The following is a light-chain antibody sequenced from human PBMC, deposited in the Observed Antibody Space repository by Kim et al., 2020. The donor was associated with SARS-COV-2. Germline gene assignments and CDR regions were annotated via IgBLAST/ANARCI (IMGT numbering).Light chain of an antibody. Sequence: SSELTQDPAVSVALGQTVRITCQGDSLRSYYVTWYQQRPRQAPVLVIYGRNSRPSGIPDRFSGSSSGNTASLTISGAQAEDEADFYCQSRDSGGNVLFGGGTQLTVL. J-gene: IGLJ2*01. CDR1: SLRSYY. V-gene: IGLV3-19*01. CDR2: GRN. CDR3: QSRDSGGNVL.